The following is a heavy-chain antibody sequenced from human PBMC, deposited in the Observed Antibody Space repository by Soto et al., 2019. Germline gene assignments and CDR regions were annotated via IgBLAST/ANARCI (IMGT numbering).Heavy chain of an antibody. Sequence: PSETLSLTCTVSGDSISSGDYYWSWIRQPPGKGLEWIGCIYYSGNTYYNPSLKRRVSISLDTPKNQFSLKLSSVTAADTAVYYCARHPGYYDILTGYTTYYFDYWGQGILVTVSS. J-gene: IGHJ4*02. CDR1: GDSISSGDYY. D-gene: IGHD3-9*01. CDR2: IYYSGNT. V-gene: IGHV4-30-4*01. CDR3: ARHPGYYDILTGYTTYYFDY.